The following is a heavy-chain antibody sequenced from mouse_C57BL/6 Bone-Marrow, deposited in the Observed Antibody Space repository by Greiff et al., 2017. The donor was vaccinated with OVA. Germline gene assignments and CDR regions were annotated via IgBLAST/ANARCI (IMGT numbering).Heavy chain of an antibody. J-gene: IGHJ4*01. CDR3: TGYYGSDYAMDY. CDR1: GFTFSSYA. V-gene: IGHV5-9-1*02. D-gene: IGHD1-1*01. CDR2: ISSGGDYI. Sequence: EVMLVESGEGLVKPGGSLKLSCAASGFTFSSYAMSWVRQTPEKRLEWVAYISSGGDYIYYADTVKGRCTISRDNARNTLYLQMSSLKSEDTAMYYCTGYYGSDYAMDYWGQGTSVTVSS.